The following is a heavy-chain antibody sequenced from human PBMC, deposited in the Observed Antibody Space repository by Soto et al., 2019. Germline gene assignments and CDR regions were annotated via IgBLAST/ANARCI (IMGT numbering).Heavy chain of an antibody. CDR3: ARDRYYDFWSGYYTGLWYYGMDV. CDR1: GYTFTSYY. J-gene: IGHJ6*02. D-gene: IGHD3-3*01. CDR2: INPSGGST. Sequence: ASVKVSCKTSGYTFTSYYMHWVRQAPGQGLEWMGIINPSGGSTSYAQKFQGRVTMTRDTSTSTVSMELSSLRSEDTAVYYCARDRYYDFWSGYYTGLWYYGMDVWGQGTTVTVSS. V-gene: IGHV1-46*01.